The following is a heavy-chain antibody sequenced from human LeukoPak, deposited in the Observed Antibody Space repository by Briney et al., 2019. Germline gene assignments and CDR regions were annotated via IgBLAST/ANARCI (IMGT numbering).Heavy chain of an antibody. CDR3: ARDSGYYGLFDY. CDR1: GFTFSSYA. CDR2: ISSNGGST. Sequence: GSLRLSCSASGFTFSSYAMHWVRQAPGKGLEYVSAISSNGGSTYYADSVKGRFTISRDNSKNTLYLQMSSLRAEDTAIYYCARDSGYYGLFDYWGQGTLVTVSS. V-gene: IGHV3-64D*06. D-gene: IGHD3-22*01. J-gene: IGHJ4*02.